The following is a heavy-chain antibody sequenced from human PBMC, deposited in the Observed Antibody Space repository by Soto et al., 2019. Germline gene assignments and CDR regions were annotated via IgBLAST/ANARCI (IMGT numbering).Heavy chain of an antibody. CDR3: AREADGYNYDY. J-gene: IGHJ4*02. CDR1: GFTVSSNY. CDR2: IYSGGST. D-gene: IGHD5-12*01. Sequence: GGSLRLSCAASGFTVSSNYMSWVRQAPGKGLEWVSVIYSGGSTYYADSVKGRFTISRDNSKNTLYLQMNSLRAEDTAVYYCAREADGYNYDYWGQGTLVTVSS. V-gene: IGHV3-53*01.